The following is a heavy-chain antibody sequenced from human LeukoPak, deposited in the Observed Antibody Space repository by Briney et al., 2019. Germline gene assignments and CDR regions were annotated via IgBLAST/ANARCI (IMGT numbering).Heavy chain of an antibody. CDR2: IYYSGST. J-gene: IGHJ6*02. V-gene: IGHV4-59*01. D-gene: IGHD3-10*01. CDR3: ARPQGTQYGMDV. CDR1: GGSISSYY. Sequence: SETLSLTCTVSGGSISSYYWSWIRQPPGKGLEWIGYIYYSGSTNYNPSLKSRVTISVDTSKNQFSLKLSSVTAADTAVYYCARPQGTQYGMDVWGQGTTVTVSS.